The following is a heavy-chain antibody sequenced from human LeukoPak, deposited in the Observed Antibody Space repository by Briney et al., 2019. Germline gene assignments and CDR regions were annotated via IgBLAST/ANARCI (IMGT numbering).Heavy chain of an antibody. CDR3: ASGYYYYYGMDV. J-gene: IGHJ6*02. Sequence: ASVKVSCKASGYTFTNYALHWVRQAPGQGLEWMGWINPNSGGTNYAQKFQGWVTMTRDTSISTAYMELSRLRSDDTAVYYCASGYYYYYGMDVWGQGTTVTVSS. V-gene: IGHV1-2*04. CDR2: INPNSGGT. CDR1: GYTFTNYA.